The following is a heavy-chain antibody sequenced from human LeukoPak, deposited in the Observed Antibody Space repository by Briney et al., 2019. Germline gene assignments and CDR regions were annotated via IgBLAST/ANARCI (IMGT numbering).Heavy chain of an antibody. V-gene: IGHV3-21*01. CDR2: ISSSSYI. Sequence: AGGSLRLSCAASGFTFSSYSMNWVRQAPGKGLEWVSSISSSSYIYYADSVKGRFTISRDNAKNSLYLQMNSLRAEDTAVYYCARFTFSPAAFDIWGQGTMVTVSS. CDR3: ARFTFSPAAFDI. J-gene: IGHJ3*02. CDR1: GFTFSSYS.